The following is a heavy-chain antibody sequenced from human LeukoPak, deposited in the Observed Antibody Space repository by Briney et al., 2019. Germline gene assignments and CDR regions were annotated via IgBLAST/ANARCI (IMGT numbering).Heavy chain of an antibody. CDR2: IYYSGST. D-gene: IGHD6-13*01. Sequence: EPSETLSLTCTVSGGSISSSSYYWGWIRQPPGKGLEWIGSIYYSGSTYYNPSLKSRVTISVDTSKNQFSLKLSSVTAADTAVYYCARDGAGVGSSWYNYYYYYMDVWGKGTTVAVSS. CDR3: ARDGAGVGSSWYNYYYYYMDV. J-gene: IGHJ6*03. CDR1: GGSISSSSYY. V-gene: IGHV4-39*07.